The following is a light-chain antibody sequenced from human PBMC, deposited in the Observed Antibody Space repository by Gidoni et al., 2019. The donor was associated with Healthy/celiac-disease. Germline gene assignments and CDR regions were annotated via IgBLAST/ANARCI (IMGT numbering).Light chain of an antibody. CDR3: QAWDSSTVV. CDR1: KLGDKY. CDR2: QDS. Sequence: SYELTQPPSVSVSLGQTASITCSGDKLGDKYACWYQQKPGQSPVLVIYQDSKRPSGIPERFSGSNSGNTATLTISGTQAKDEADYYCQAWDSSTVVFGGGTKLTVL. V-gene: IGLV3-1*01. J-gene: IGLJ2*01.